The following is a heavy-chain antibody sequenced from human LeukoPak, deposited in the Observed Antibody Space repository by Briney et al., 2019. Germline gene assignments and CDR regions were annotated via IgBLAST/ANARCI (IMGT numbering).Heavy chain of an antibody. Sequence: ASVKVSCKASGYTFTAYYMHWVRQAPGQGLEWMGWINPNTGGTNYAQKFQGRVTMTRATSISTAYMELSSLTSDDTAVYYCARDDSFQFDSWGRGTLVTVSS. CDR1: GYTFTAYY. J-gene: IGHJ4*02. CDR3: ARDDSFQFDS. D-gene: IGHD5-18*01. V-gene: IGHV1-2*02. CDR2: INPNTGGT.